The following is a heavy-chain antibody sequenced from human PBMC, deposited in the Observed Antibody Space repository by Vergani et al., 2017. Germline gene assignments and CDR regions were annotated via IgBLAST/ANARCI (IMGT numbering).Heavy chain of an antibody. CDR2: MNPNSGNT. CDR1: GFTFTSYY. V-gene: IGHV1-8*02. J-gene: IGHJ6*02. CDR3: ARSGYYYYYGMDV. D-gene: IGHD1-26*01. Sequence: QVQLVESGGGVVQPGRSLRLSCAASGFTFTSYYMHWVRQATGQGLEWMGWMNPNSGNTGYAQKFQGRVTMTRNTSISTAYMELSSLRSEDTAVYYCARSGYYYYYGMDVWGQGTTVTVSS.